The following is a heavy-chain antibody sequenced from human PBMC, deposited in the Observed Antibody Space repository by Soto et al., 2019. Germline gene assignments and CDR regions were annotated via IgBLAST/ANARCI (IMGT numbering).Heavy chain of an antibody. V-gene: IGHV4-34*01. Sequence: PSETLSLTCGVYGGSFRNYYWIWVRQPPGKGLEWIGEVNHSGEATYNPSLQSRITISLDTSNNLFSLKMTSVTAADTAMYLCTRAERFPRSWFDPWGQGTQVTVSS. J-gene: IGHJ5*02. CDR1: GGSFRNYY. CDR2: VNHSGEA. CDR3: TRAERFPRSWFDP. D-gene: IGHD3-10*01.